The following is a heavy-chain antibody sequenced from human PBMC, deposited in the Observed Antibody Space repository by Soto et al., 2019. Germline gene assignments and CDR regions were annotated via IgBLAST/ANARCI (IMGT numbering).Heavy chain of an antibody. Sequence: EVQLVESGGGLVQPGGSLRLSCAASGFTFSSYSMNWVRQAPGKGLEWVSYISSSSSTIYYADSVKGRFTISRDNAKNSLYLQMTRLRAEDTAVYFCARVDYVRFPDYGMDVWGQGTTVTVSS. CDR2: ISSSSSTI. V-gene: IGHV3-48*01. CDR1: GFTFSSYS. D-gene: IGHD4-17*01. J-gene: IGHJ6*02. CDR3: ARVDYVRFPDYGMDV.